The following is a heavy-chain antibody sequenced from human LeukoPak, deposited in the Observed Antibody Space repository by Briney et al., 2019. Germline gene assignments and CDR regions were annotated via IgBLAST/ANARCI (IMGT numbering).Heavy chain of an antibody. D-gene: IGHD6-13*01. CDR3: AKSPYSSSWNFDS. V-gene: IGHV3-30*18. J-gene: IGHJ4*02. CDR1: GFTFSSYG. Sequence: PGRSLRLSCAASGFTFSSYGMRWVRQAPGKGLEWVAVISYDGSNKYYADSVKGRFTISRDNSKNTLYLQMNSLRAEDTAVYYCAKSPYSSSWNFDSWGQGTLVTVSS. CDR2: ISYDGSNK.